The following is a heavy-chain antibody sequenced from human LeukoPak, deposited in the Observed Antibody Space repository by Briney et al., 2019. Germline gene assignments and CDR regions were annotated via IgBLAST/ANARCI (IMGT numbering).Heavy chain of an antibody. CDR1: GFTFSSYG. J-gene: IGHJ5*02. CDR2: IWYDGSNK. V-gene: IGHV3-33*08. D-gene: IGHD2-2*01. Sequence: GGSMRLSCAASGFTFSSYGMHWVRQAPGKGLEWVAVIWYDGSNKYYADSVKGPFTISRDNSKNTLYLQMNSLRAEDTAVYYCARDLSYYCSSTSCLATNWFDPWGQGTLVTVSS. CDR3: ARDLSYYCSSTSCLATNWFDP.